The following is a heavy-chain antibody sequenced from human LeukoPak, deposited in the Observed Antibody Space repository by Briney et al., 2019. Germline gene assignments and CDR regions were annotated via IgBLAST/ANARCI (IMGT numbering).Heavy chain of an antibody. V-gene: IGHV4-30-2*01. CDR1: GGSITSGTYY. D-gene: IGHD3-3*01. J-gene: IGHJ4*02. Sequence: SETLSLTCDVSGGSITSGTYYWSWIRQPPGKGLEWIGYILHSGSTYQNPSLKSRVTISVDTSKSQFSLKLSSVTAADTAVFYCARTRDFWNGYFDYWGQGTLVTVSS. CDR3: ARTRDFWNGYFDY. CDR2: ILHSGST.